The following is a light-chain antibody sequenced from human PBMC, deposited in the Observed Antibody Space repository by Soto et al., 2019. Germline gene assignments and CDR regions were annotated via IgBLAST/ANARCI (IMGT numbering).Light chain of an antibody. Sequence: QSALTQPASVSGSPGQSITISCTGTSSDVGGYNYVSLYQQHPGKAPKLMIYDVSNRPSGVSNRFSGSKSGNTASLTISGLQAEDEADYYCSSYTSSIFYVFGTGTKVTVL. CDR2: DVS. CDR1: SSDVGGYNY. V-gene: IGLV2-14*01. J-gene: IGLJ1*01. CDR3: SSYTSSIFYV.